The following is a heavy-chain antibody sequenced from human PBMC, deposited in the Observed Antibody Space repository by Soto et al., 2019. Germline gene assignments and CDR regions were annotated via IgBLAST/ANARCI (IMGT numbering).Heavy chain of an antibody. J-gene: IGHJ6*02. V-gene: IGHV1-18*01. Sequence: ASVKVSCKASGYTFTSNGISWVRQAPGQGLEWMGWISAYNGNTNYAQKLQGRVTMTTDTSTSTAYMELRSLRSDDTAVYYCARDQEDLGEPYGMDVWGQGTTVTVSS. CDR1: GYTFTSNG. D-gene: IGHD3-16*01. CDR2: ISAYNGNT. CDR3: ARDQEDLGEPYGMDV.